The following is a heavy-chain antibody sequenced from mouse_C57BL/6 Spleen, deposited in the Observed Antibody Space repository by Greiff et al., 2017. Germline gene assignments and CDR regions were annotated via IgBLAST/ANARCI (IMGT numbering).Heavy chain of an antibody. CDR3: ARPGGDYGSSYWYFDV. CDR1: GFTFSSYG. D-gene: IGHD1-1*01. CDR2: ISSGGSYT. V-gene: IGHV5-6*01. J-gene: IGHJ1*03. Sequence: EVQVVESGGDLVKPGGSLKLSCAASGFTFSSYGMSWVRQTPDKRLEWVATISSGGSYTYYPDSVKGRFTISRDNAKNTLYLQMSSLKSEDTAMYYCARPGGDYGSSYWYFDVWGTGTTVTVSS.